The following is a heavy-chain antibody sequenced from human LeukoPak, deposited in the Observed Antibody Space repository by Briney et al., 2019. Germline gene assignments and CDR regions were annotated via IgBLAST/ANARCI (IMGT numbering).Heavy chain of an antibody. J-gene: IGHJ4*02. CDR1: GYTFTGYY. D-gene: IGHD3-10*01. V-gene: IGHV1-2*02. CDR2: INPNSGGT. CDR3: ARDRPLDADDYYGFYYFDY. Sequence: GASVKVSCKASGYTFTGYYMHWVRQAPGQGFEWMGWINPNSGGTNHAQKFQGRVTMTRDTSISTAYMELSRLRSDDTAVYYCARDRPLDADDYYGFYYFDYWGQGTLVTVSS.